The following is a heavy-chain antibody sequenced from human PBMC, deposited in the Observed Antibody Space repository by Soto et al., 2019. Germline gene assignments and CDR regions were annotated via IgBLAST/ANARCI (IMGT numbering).Heavy chain of an antibody. D-gene: IGHD3-22*01. V-gene: IGHV1-69*13. CDR1: GGTFSSYA. CDR3: ARLRYDSSGEYFDY. CDR2: IIPIFGTA. J-gene: IGHJ4*02. Sequence: ASVKVSCKASGGTFSSYAISWVRQAPGQGLEWMGGIIPIFGTANYAQKFQGRVTITADESTSTAYMELSSLRSEDMAVYYCARLRYDSSGEYFDYWGQGTLVTVSS.